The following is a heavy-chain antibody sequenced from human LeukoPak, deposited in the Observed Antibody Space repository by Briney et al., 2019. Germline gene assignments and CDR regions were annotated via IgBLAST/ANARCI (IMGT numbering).Heavy chain of an antibody. CDR1: GFTFSSYA. Sequence: GGSLRLSCAASGFTFSSYAMHWVRQAPGKGLGWVAVISYDGSNKYYADSVKGRFTISRDNSKNTLYLQMNSLRAEDTAVYYCARSSSLWSGYYLNWFDPWGQGTLATVSS. V-gene: IGHV3-30*04. CDR3: ARSSSLWSGYYLNWFDP. CDR2: ISYDGSNK. D-gene: IGHD3-3*01. J-gene: IGHJ5*02.